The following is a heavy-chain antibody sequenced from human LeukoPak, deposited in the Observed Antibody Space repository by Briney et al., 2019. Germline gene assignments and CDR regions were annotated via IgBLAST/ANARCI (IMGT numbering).Heavy chain of an antibody. CDR3: GRDPNGDYFGAFEF. V-gene: IGHV3-23*01. D-gene: IGHD4-17*01. Sequence: PGGSLRLSCAASGFTFITYAMTWVRQAAEKGLDWVSIINAGGGETYYADSVKGRFTISRDNSKNTLYLQMNSLRVEDTAVYYCGRDPNGDYFGAFEFWGQETLVTVSA. J-gene: IGHJ3*01. CDR2: INAGGGET. CDR1: GFTFITYA.